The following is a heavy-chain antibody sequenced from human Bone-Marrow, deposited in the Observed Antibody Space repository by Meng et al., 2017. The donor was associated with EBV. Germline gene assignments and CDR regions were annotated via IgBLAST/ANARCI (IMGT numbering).Heavy chain of an antibody. J-gene: IGHJ4*02. CDR1: GGSISSSSW. CDR2: IDHSGST. V-gene: IGHV4-4*02. D-gene: IGHD3-10*01. CDR3: ARDISGTIDY. Sequence: VHLPEWGPGVVRPSWTLSRTCGVSGGSISSSSWWRWFRQPPRKGLEWIGEIDHSGSTNYNPSLKSRVSISIDKSKNQFSLKLSSVTAADTAVYYCARDISGTIDYWGQGTLVTVSS.